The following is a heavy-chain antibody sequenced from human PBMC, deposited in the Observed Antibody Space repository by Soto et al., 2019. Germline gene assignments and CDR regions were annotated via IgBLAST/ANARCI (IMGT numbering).Heavy chain of an antibody. D-gene: IGHD2-2*01. V-gene: IGHV5-51*01. J-gene: IGHJ6*02. Sequence: GESLKISCKGAGYSFTSYLIGWVRQMPGKGLEWMGIIYPGDSDTRYSPSFQGQVTISADKSISTAYLQWSSLKASDTAMYYCARRNRIYCSSTSCYPYYYGMDVWGQGTTVTVSS. CDR2: IYPGDSDT. CDR1: GYSFTSYL. CDR3: ARRNRIYCSSTSCYPYYYGMDV.